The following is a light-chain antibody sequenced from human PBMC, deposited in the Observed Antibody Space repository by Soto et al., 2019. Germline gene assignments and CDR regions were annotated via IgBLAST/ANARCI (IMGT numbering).Light chain of an antibody. J-gene: IGLJ3*02. CDR2: EVS. Sequence: QSVLTQPASVSGSPGQSITISCTGTSSDVGDYNFVSWYQQLPDKAPKLMIYEVSHRPSGVSNRFSGSKSGNTASLTISGLLAEDEAHYYCSSHTSSSIWVFGGGTKLTVL. CDR1: SSDVGDYNF. V-gene: IGLV2-14*03. CDR3: SSHTSSSIWV.